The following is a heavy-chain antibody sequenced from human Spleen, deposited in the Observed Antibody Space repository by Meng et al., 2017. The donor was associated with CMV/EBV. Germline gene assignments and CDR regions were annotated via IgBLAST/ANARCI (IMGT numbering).Heavy chain of an antibody. J-gene: IGHJ4*02. CDR1: GGSISSSSYY. V-gene: IGHV4-61*01. D-gene: IGHD3-3*01. CDR3: ARETPRRAIFGVVID. Sequence: GSLRLSCTVSGGSISSSSYYWSWIRQPPGKGLEWLGYIYYTGTTNYNPSLKSRVTISVDTSKNQFSLKLSSVTAADTAVYYCARETPRRAIFGVVIDWGQGTLVTVSS. CDR2: IYYTGTT.